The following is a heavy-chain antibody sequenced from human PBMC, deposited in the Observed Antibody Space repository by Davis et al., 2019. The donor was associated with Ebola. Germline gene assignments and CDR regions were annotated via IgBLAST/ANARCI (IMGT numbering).Heavy chain of an antibody. CDR2: ISGDGDST. V-gene: IGHV3-43*02. J-gene: IGHJ6*02. Sequence: PGGSLRLSCAASGFTFDDYALHWVRQAPGKGLEWVSLISGDGDSTYYADSVKGRFTISRDNSKNFLHLQMNSPRTEDTALYYCAKDNQKWLTYYAMDVWGQGTTVTVSS. D-gene: IGHD6-19*01. CDR1: GFTFDDYA. CDR3: AKDNQKWLTYYAMDV.